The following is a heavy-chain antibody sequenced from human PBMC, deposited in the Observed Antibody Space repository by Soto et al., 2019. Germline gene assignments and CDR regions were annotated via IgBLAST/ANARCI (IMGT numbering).Heavy chain of an antibody. D-gene: IGHD5-12*01. Sequence: PSETLSLTCTVSGGSISSHYWSWIRQPPGQGLEWIGYIYYSGSTNYNPSLKSRVTISVDTSKSQFSLRLSSVTAADTAVYYCAKSPQGVATIHDYYYYYLDVWGKGTTVTVSS. CDR3: AKSPQGVATIHDYYYYYLDV. V-gene: IGHV4-59*08. CDR1: GGSISSHY. J-gene: IGHJ6*03. CDR2: IYYSGST.